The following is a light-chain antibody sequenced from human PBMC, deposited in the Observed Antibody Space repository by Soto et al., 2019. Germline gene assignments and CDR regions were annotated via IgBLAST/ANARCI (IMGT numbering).Light chain of an antibody. CDR1: SSDAGGYNY. CDR2: EVN. Sequence: QSALTQPASVSGSPGQSITISCTGTSSDAGGYNYVSWYQQHPGKAPKLMIYEVNNRPSGVSNRFSGSKSGNTASLTISGLQAEDEADYYCNSYTSSSTRVFGGGTKLTVL. V-gene: IGLV2-14*01. J-gene: IGLJ2*01. CDR3: NSYTSSSTRV.